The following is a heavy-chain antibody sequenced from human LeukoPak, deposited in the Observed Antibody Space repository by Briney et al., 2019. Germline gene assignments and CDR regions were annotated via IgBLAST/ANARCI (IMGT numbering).Heavy chain of an antibody. J-gene: IGHJ4*02. CDR3: TTRGHCGGDCYSDY. D-gene: IGHD2-21*02. CDR2: IYSGGTT. V-gene: IGHV3-66*04. Sequence: GGSLRLSCASSGFTVSINYMSWVRQAPAKGLEWVSVIYSGGTTYYEDSVKSRFIISRDNSKNTLYLQMNSLKAEDTAVYCCTTRGHCGGDCYSDYWGQGTLVTVSS. CDR1: GFTVSINY.